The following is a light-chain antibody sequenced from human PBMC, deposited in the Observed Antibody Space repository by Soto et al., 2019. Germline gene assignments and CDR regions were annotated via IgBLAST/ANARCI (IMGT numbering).Light chain of an antibody. CDR1: QSINRW. J-gene: IGKJ5*01. V-gene: IGKV1-5*01. CDR2: DAS. Sequence: DLQMTQSPSTLSASAGDRVTITCRASQSINRWLAWYQQKPGKAPKLLINDASSLESGVPSRFSGSGSGTEFTLTISSLQPDDFATYYCQQFHSFPITFGQGTRLDVK. CDR3: QQFHSFPIT.